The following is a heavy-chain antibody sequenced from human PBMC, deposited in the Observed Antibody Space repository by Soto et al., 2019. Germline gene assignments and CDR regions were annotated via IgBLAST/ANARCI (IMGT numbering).Heavy chain of an antibody. CDR2: IWYDGSNK. V-gene: IGHV3-33*01. D-gene: IGHD2-15*01. CDR1: GFTFSSYG. J-gene: IGHJ3*02. CDR3: ARDYGSPGDAFDI. Sequence: GGSLRLSCAASGFTFSSYGMHWVRQAPGKGLEWVAVIWYDGSNKYFADSVKGRFTISRDNSKNTLYLQMNSLRAEDTAVYYCARDYGSPGDAFDIWGQGTMVTVSS.